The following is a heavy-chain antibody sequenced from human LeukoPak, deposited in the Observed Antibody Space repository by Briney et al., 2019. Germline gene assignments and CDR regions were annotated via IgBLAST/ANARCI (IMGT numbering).Heavy chain of an antibody. Sequence: PGASLRLSCAASGFTFSTHAMSWVRQAPGEGLEWGSPISIGGDITFYAPSVKGRFTISRDNSKDTLYVQMDSLRAEDTAIYYCAKELRSGGVVTNFDYWGQGTVVIVSP. CDR2: ISIGGDIT. CDR1: GFTFSTHA. J-gene: IGHJ4*02. D-gene: IGHD4-23*01. CDR3: AKELRSGGVVTNFDY. V-gene: IGHV3-23*01.